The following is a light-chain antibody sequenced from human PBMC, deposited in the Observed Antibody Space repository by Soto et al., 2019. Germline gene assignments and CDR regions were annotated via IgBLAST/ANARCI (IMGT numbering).Light chain of an antibody. CDR1: SSDVGSYNL. Sequence: QSALTHPASVSGSPGQSITISCTGTSSDVGSYNLVSWYQQHPGKAPKLMIYEVNKRPSEVSNRFSGSKSGNTASLTISGLQAEDEADYYCCSYAGSSTYVFGTGTKLTVL. V-gene: IGLV2-23*02. CDR3: CSYAGSSTYV. J-gene: IGLJ1*01. CDR2: EVN.